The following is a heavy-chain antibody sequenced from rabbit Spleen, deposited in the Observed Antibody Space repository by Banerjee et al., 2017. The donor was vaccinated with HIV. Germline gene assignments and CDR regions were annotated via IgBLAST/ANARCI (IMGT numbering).Heavy chain of an antibody. CDR2: IANGDGST. V-gene: IGHV1S47*01. CDR1: GFDFSSNA. Sequence: QEQLVESGGGLVQPEGSLTLTCKASGFDFSSNAMCWVRQAPGKGPEWIACIANGDGSTYYASWVNGRFTISRSTSLKTVTLQMTSLTAADTATYFCARGSATMTMVITGFYFNLWGQGTLVTVS. J-gene: IGHJ4*01. CDR3: ARGSATMTMVITGFYFNL. D-gene: IGHD2-1*01.